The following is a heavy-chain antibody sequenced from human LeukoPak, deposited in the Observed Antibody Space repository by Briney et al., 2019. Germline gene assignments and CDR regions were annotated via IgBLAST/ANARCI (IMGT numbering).Heavy chain of an antibody. J-gene: IGHJ6*02. D-gene: IGHD5-12*01. Sequence: GASVKVSCKASGYTFTGYYMHWVRQAPGQGLEWMGWINPNSGGTNYAQKFQGRVTMTRDTPISTAYMELSRLRSDDTAVYYCAREGVATIGAGGYYYYGMDVWGQGTTVTVSS. V-gene: IGHV1-2*02. CDR2: INPNSGGT. CDR1: GYTFTGYY. CDR3: AREGVATIGAGGYYYYGMDV.